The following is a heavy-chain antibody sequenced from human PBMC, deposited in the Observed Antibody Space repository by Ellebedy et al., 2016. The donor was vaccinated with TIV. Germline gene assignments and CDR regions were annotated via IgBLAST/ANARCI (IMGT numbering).Heavy chain of an antibody. V-gene: IGHV1-69*13. CDR3: ARGLIGSGYGMDV. CDR1: VGTFISYA. CDR2: IIPIFGSA. D-gene: IGHD6-19*01. J-gene: IGHJ6*02. Sequence: ASVKVSCXASVGTFISYAISWVRQAPGQGLEWMGGIIPIFGSANYAQTFQGRVTITADESTSTAYMDLSSLRSEDTAVYYCARGLIGSGYGMDVWGQGTTVTVSS.